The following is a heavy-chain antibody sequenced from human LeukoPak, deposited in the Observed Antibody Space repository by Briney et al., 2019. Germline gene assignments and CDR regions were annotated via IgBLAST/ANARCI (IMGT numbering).Heavy chain of an antibody. Sequence: PGGSLRLSCAASGFTFSSYAMSWVRQAPRKGLEWVSAISAGGGSTYYADSVKGRFTISRDNSKNTLYLQMNSLRAEDTAVYYCAKDRVGAYPDYFDYWGQGTLVTVSS. CDR1: GFTFSSYA. CDR3: AKDRVGAYPDYFDY. CDR2: ISAGGGST. D-gene: IGHD1-26*01. J-gene: IGHJ4*02. V-gene: IGHV3-23*01.